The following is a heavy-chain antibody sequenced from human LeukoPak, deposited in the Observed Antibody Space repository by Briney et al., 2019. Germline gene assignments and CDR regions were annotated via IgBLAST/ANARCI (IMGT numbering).Heavy chain of an antibody. V-gene: IGHV1-18*01. D-gene: IGHD2-15*01. CDR3: ARGGPFPLYCSGGSCYSD. CDR1: GYAFTSYG. J-gene: IGHJ4*02. CDR2: ISAYNGNT. Sequence: GASVKVSCKASGYAFTSYGISWVRQAPGQGLEWMGWISAYNGNTNYAQKLQGRVTMTTDTSTSTAYMELRSLRSDDTAVYYCARGGPFPLYCSGGSCYSDWGQGTLVTVSS.